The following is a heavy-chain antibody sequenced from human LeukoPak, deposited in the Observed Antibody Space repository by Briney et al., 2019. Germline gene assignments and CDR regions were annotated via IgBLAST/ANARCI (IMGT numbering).Heavy chain of an antibody. J-gene: IGHJ5*02. CDR3: ARDPAEYQLPRGWFDP. D-gene: IGHD2-2*01. V-gene: IGHV3-33*01. CDR1: GFTFSSYG. Sequence: GRSLRLSCAASGFTFSSYGMPWVRQAPGKGLEWVAVIWYDGSNKYYADSVKGRFTISRDNSKNTLYLQMNSLRAEDTAVYYCARDPAEYQLPRGWFDPWGQGTLVTVSS. CDR2: IWYDGSNK.